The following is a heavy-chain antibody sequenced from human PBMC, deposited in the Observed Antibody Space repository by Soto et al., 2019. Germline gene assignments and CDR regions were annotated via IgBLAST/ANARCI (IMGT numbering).Heavy chain of an antibody. Sequence: SVKVSCKASGGTFSSYAISWVRQAPGQGLEWMGGVIPIFGTANYAQKFQGRVTITADESTSTAYMELSSLRSEDTAVYYCAGPSLSSAGYSYGMDVWGQGTTVTVSS. V-gene: IGHV1-69*13. D-gene: IGHD3-9*01. CDR1: GGTFSSYA. J-gene: IGHJ6*02. CDR3: AGPSLSSAGYSYGMDV. CDR2: VIPIFGTA.